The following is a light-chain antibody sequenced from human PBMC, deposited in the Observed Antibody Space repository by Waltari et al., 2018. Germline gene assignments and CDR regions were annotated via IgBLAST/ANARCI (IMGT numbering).Light chain of an antibody. CDR1: SSDVGGYNY. V-gene: IGLV2-14*01. Sequence: QSALTQPASVSGSPGQSITISCTGTSSDVGGYNYVSWYQQHPDKVPKLMIYEVSSPPSGLSDLFSGSKSGNTASPTISGLQAYDEAYYYCSSYRSSSTLKYVFGTGTKVTVL. J-gene: IGLJ1*01. CDR2: EVS. CDR3: SSYRSSSTLKYV.